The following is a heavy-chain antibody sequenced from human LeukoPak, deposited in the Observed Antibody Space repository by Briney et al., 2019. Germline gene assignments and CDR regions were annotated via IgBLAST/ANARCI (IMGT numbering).Heavy chain of an antibody. Sequence: PGVALRLSCAASGFTFSNAWMSWVRQAPGKGLEWVGRIKSKTDGGTTDYAAPVKGRLTISRDDSQNTLYLQMNSLKTEDTAVYYCTTGAPRAYSGSYSNCWGQGTLVTVSS. V-gene: IGHV3-15*01. CDR1: GFTFSNAW. D-gene: IGHD1-26*01. CDR3: TTGAPRAYSGSYSNC. J-gene: IGHJ4*02. CDR2: IKSKTDGGTT.